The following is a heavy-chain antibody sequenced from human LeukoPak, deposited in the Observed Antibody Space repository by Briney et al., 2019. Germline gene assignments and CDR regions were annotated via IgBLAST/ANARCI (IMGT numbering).Heavy chain of an antibody. J-gene: IGHJ3*01. V-gene: IGHV3-23*01. CDR2: IRGGGSNT. CDR3: AKCSASYSNDAFDV. D-gene: IGHD3-10*02. CDR1: GFTFNNYA. Sequence: GGSLRLSCAAPGFTFNNYAMNWVRQAPGKGLEWVSYIRGGGSNTRYSDSVKGRFIISRDNSKNILYLQMNSLRAEDTAIYYCAKCSASYSNDAFDVWGRGTMVTVSS.